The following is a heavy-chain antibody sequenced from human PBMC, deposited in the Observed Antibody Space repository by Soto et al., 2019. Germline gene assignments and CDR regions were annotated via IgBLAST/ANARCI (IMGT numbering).Heavy chain of an antibody. CDR2: IYYIGNT. J-gene: IGHJ4*02. Sequence: SETVSLSCTVSGGSISPYSWSWILQPPAKGLEWIGYIYYIGNTNYNPSLKSRVTISLDTSKNQFSLNLSSVTAADTAVYYCARRATVVRGVHYFDYWGQGTLVTVS. D-gene: IGHD3-10*01. V-gene: IGHV4-59*08. CDR3: ARRATVVRGVHYFDY. CDR1: GGSISPYS.